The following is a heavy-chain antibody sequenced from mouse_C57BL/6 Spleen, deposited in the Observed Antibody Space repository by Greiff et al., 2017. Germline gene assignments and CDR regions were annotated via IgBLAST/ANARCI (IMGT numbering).Heavy chain of an antibody. V-gene: IGHV5-6*01. D-gene: IGHD2-4*01. CDR1: GFTFSSYG. Sequence: EVKLQESGGDLVKPGGSLKLSCAASGFTFSSYGMSWVRQTPDKRLEWVATISSGGSYTYYPDSVKGRFPISRDNAKNTLYLQMSSLKSEDTAMYYCARGSDYDCELAYGGQGTLVTVSA. CDR3: ARGSDYDCELAY. CDR2: ISSGGSYT. J-gene: IGHJ3*01.